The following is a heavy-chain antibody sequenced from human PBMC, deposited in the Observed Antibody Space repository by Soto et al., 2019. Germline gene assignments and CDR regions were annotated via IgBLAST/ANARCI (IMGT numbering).Heavy chain of an antibody. CDR2: ISVYTGNT. V-gene: IGHV1-18*04. Sequence: QVQLVQSGGEVTKPGASVKVSCTSSGYTFTSYGVSWVRQAPGQWLEWLGWISVYTGNTKQAQKFQDRVTLTTEASTGTASLELRSLRSDDTAVYYCARDRCTTDKCYTHHFDVWGQGTTVTVSS. J-gene: IGHJ6*02. CDR3: ARDRCTTDKCYTHHFDV. CDR1: GYTFTSYG. D-gene: IGHD2-8*01.